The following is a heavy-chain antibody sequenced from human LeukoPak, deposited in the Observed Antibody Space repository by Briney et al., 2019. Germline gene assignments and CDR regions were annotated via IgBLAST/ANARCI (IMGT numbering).Heavy chain of an antibody. V-gene: IGHV3-53*01. CDR1: GFTVSSNY. CDR3: ARDKDGYNLGFDY. D-gene: IGHD5-24*01. CDR2: IYSGGST. J-gene: IGHJ4*02. Sequence: TGGSLRLSCAASGFTVSSNYMSWVRQAPGKGLEWVSVIYSGGSTYYADSVKGRFTISRDNSKNTLYLQMNSLRAEDTAVYYCARDKDGYNLGFDYWGQGTLVTVSS.